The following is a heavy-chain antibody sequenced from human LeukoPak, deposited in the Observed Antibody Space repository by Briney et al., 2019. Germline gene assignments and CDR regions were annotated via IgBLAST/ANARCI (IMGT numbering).Heavy chain of an antibody. CDR3: ASDCSGADCYSGNAFDI. V-gene: IGHV1-2*02. D-gene: IGHD2-15*01. Sequence: ASVNLSFTTSGSTFTDYNIQWVRQAPGQGLEWMGWINPSDGDTKSSRKFQGRVTMTRETSISTAYLELSRLTSDDTAIYYCASDCSGADCYSGNAFDIWSQGTMVTVSS. J-gene: IGHJ3*02. CDR1: GSTFTDYN. CDR2: INPSDGDT.